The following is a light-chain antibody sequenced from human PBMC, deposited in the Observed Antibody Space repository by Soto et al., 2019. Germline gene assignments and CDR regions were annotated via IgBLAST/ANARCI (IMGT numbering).Light chain of an antibody. Sequence: DIQMTQSPSSLSASVGDRVTITCRASQGISTYLAWYQQKPGKVPKLLIYAASTLQSGVPSRFRGSGSGTDFTLTISSLQPEDVASYYFQKYTSPPWTFGQGTKVEIK. CDR3: QKYTSPPWT. CDR1: QGISTY. J-gene: IGKJ1*01. V-gene: IGKV1-27*01. CDR2: AAS.